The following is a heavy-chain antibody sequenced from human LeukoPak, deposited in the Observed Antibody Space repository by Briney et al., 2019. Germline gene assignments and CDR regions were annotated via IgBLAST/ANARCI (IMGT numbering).Heavy chain of an antibody. CDR1: GDSISDSDYY. J-gene: IGHJ4*02. Sequence: PSETLSLTCTVSGDSISDSDYYWGWIRQPPGKGLEWIGSIYYTGSTYYNPSLKSRLTISVDTSNNQFSLKLNSVTAADTAIYYCARDEKDGPLWYWGQGILAFVSS. CDR2: IYYTGST. CDR3: ARDEKDGPLWY. V-gene: IGHV4-39*02. D-gene: IGHD2-15*01.